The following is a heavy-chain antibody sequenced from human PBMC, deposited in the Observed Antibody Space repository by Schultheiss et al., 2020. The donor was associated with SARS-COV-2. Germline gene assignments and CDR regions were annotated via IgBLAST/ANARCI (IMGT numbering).Heavy chain of an antibody. CDR2: IKQDGSEK. CDR1: GFTFSSYG. J-gene: IGHJ4*02. Sequence: GGSLRLSCAASGFTFSSYGMHWVRQAPGKGLEWVANIKQDGSEKYYVDSVRGRFTISRDNANNSLSLQMDSLRAEDTAVYYCARVAGGQPDYWGQGTLVTVSS. CDR3: ARVAGGQPDY. V-gene: IGHV3-7*03. D-gene: IGHD2-15*01.